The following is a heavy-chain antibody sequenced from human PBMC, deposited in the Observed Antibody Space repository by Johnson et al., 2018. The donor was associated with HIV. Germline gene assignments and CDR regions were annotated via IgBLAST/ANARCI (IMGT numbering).Heavy chain of an antibody. CDR1: GFTFSNYA. CDR2: ISCDGSNQ. D-gene: IGHD3-10*01. V-gene: IGHV3-30*04. Sequence: QMLLVESGGGVVQPGRSLRLSCTASGFTFSNYAIHWVRQAPGKGLEWVTVISCDGSNQYYADSVKGRFTISRDNSKNTLYLQMYSLRAEDTAVYYCARDFQDPLWCRELGGAFDIWGQGTMVTVSS. J-gene: IGHJ3*02. CDR3: ARDFQDPLWCRELGGAFDI.